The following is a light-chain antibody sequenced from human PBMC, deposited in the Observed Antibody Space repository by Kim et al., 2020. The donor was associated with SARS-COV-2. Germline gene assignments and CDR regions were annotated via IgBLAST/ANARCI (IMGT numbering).Light chain of an antibody. CDR3: NSRDSNNNVL. CDR1: SLRSYY. V-gene: IGLV3-19*01. CDR2: GKN. J-gene: IGLJ2*01. Sequence: SSELTQDPAVSVALGPTVRITCQGDSLRSYYATWYQQKAGQAPILIIYGKNNRPSGIPDRFSGSTAGNTASLTITGTQAGDEADYCCNSRDSNNNVLFGGGTQLTVL.